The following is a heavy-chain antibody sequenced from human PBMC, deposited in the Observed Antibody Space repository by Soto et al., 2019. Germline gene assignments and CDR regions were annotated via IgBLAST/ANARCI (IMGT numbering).Heavy chain of an antibody. Sequence: VKVSCKXSGGTFSSYAISWVRRAPGQGLEWMGGIIPIFGTANYAQKFQGRVTITADESTSTAYMELSSLRSEDTAVYYCARDEYVVVPAAIARYYYYGMDVWGQGTTVTVSS. J-gene: IGHJ6*02. V-gene: IGHV1-69*13. CDR1: GGTFSSYA. D-gene: IGHD2-2*02. CDR3: ARDEYVVVPAAIARYYYYGMDV. CDR2: IIPIFGTA.